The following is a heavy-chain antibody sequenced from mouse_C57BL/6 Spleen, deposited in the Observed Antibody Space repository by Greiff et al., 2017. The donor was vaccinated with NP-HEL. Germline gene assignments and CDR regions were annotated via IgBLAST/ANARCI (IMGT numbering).Heavy chain of an antibody. D-gene: IGHD4-1*01. V-gene: IGHV5-6*01. CDR2: ISSGGSYT. J-gene: IGHJ4*01. CDR1: GFTFSSYG. CDR3: ARLLGYAMDY. Sequence: EVQVVESGGDLVKPGGSLKLSCAASGFTFSSYGMSWVRQTPDQRLEWVATISSGGSYTYYPDSVKGRFTISKDNAKNTLYLQMSSLKSEDTAMYYCARLLGYAMDYWGQGTSVTVSS.